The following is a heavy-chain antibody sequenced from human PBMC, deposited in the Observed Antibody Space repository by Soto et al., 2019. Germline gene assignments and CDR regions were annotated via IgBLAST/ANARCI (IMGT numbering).Heavy chain of an antibody. CDR3: AHRPHPLERRKLNWFGS. CDR2: IYWDDDK. Sequence: QITLKESGPTLVKPTETITLTCTYSGFSLSTTGVAVSWIRQPPGKALEWLALIYWDDDKRYSPSLKTRLAIAKDTSKNQVVLTLTNADPVDTATYFCAHRPHPLERRKLNWFGSWGQGTLVTVSS. V-gene: IGHV2-5*02. D-gene: IGHD3-3*01. CDR1: GFSLSTTGVA. J-gene: IGHJ5*01.